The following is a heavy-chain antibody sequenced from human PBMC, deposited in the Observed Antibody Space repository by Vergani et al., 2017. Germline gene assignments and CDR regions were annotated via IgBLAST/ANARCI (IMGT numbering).Heavy chain of an antibody. Sequence: QVRLEESGPGLVKPSETPSLTCSVSGYSIGSGFYWAWIRQSPGDGLQWLTSIHNRGKTYHNPSLKSRVSVSLDTSKNSFSLHLTSVTATDTAVYYCARSQGDYWYFDLLGPGSLVTVSS. CDR3: ARSQGDYWYFDL. V-gene: IGHV4-38-2*01. CDR1: GYSIGSGFY. D-gene: IGHD2-21*01. CDR2: IHNRGKT. J-gene: IGHJ2*01.